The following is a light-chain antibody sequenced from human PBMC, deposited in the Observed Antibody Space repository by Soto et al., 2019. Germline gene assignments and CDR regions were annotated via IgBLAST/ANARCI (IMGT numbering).Light chain of an antibody. CDR3: QSYDSSLSGV. Sequence: QSVLTQPPSVSGAPGQRVTFSCTGSSSNIGAGYDVHWYQQLPGTAPKLLIYGNSNRPSGVPDRFSGSKSGTSASLAITGLQAEDEADYYCQSYDSSLSGVFGTGTKLTVL. J-gene: IGLJ1*01. CDR1: SSNIGAGYD. CDR2: GNS. V-gene: IGLV1-40*01.